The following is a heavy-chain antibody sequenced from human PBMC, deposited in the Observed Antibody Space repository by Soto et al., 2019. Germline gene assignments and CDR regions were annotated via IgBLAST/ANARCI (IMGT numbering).Heavy chain of an antibody. D-gene: IGHD2-21*01. J-gene: IGHJ5*02. Sequence: SCKASGYIFTGYYMNWVRQAPGQGLEWMGGINPNSGGTNYAQKFQGRVTMTTDTSISTAYMELSGLRSDDTAIYYCARPYCGTNSCHNWFDPWGQGTLVTVSS. CDR3: ARPYCGTNSCHNWFDP. V-gene: IGHV1-2*02. CDR1: GYIFTGYY. CDR2: INPNSGGT.